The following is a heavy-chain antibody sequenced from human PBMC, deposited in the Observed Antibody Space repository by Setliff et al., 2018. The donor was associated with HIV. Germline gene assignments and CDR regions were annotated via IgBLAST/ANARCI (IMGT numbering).Heavy chain of an antibody. CDR3: ATDLWDSSGYWSTPAPFDL. V-gene: IGHV3-23*01. J-gene: IGHJ3*01. D-gene: IGHD3-22*01. CDR2: ISGSGGST. CDR1: GFTVIDYA. Sequence: PGGSLRLSCEASGFTVIDYALNWVRQAPGKGLEWVSAISGSGGSTYYADSVKGRFTISRDGAKNSVFLQMNSLRVEDTAVYYCATDLWDSSGYWSTPAPFDLWGQGTMVTVSS.